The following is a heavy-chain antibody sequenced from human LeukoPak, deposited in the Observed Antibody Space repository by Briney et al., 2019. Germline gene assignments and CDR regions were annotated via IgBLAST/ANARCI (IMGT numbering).Heavy chain of an antibody. CDR1: GYPFDNFG. J-gene: IGHJ4*02. CDR2: ISAYNGNT. Sequence: ASVKVSCKASGYPFDNFGLTWVRQAPGQGLEWMGWISAYNGNTHYAQKFRDRLTMTPDTSTRTAYLELRSLKSDDTAVYYCARDRLGGDLTGESLYWGQGTLVTVSS. V-gene: IGHV1-18*01. D-gene: IGHD4-17*01. CDR3: ARDRLGGDLTGESLY.